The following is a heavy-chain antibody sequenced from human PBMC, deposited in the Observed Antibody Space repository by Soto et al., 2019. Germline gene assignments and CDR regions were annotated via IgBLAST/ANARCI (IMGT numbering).Heavy chain of an antibody. Sequence: QVQVVQSGAEVKKPGASVKVSCKTYGYTFINYHVHWVRQAPGQGLEWMGAINPNGGSTTYAQHLQGRITMTSDASTSTVYMDLSSLRSDDTAVYYCALPKNTLGWYNFWGQGSLVTVS. CDR1: GYTFINYH. J-gene: IGHJ4*02. CDR3: ALPKNTLGWYNF. V-gene: IGHV1-46*01. CDR2: INPNGGST. D-gene: IGHD6-19*01.